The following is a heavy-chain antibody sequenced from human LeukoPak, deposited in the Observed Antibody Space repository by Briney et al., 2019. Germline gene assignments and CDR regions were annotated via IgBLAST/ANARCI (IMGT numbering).Heavy chain of an antibody. J-gene: IGHJ4*02. CDR2: ISSSGSTI. CDR1: GFTFSSYE. Sequence: GGSLRLSCAASGFTFSSYEMNWVRKAPGKGLEWASYISSSGSTIYYADSVKGRFTISRDNAKNSLYLQMNSLRAEDTAVYYCARNGPYYYDSSGLYYFDYWGQGTLVTVSS. V-gene: IGHV3-48*03. D-gene: IGHD3-22*01. CDR3: ARNGPYYYDSSGLYYFDY.